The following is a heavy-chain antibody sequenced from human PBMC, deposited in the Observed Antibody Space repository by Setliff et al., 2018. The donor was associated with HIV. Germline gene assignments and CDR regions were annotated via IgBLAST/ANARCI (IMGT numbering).Heavy chain of an antibody. Sequence: SETLSLTCTVSGGSVSSYHWTWIRQPPGKGLEWIGYIYHSGSTNYNPSLKGRVTISVDTSKDQFSLNLRSVTAADTAVYYCARALSAAGLAWFDPWGQGTLVTVSS. J-gene: IGHJ5*02. V-gene: IGHV4-59*02. CDR2: IYHSGST. D-gene: IGHD6-13*01. CDR3: ARALSAAGLAWFDP. CDR1: GGSVSSYH.